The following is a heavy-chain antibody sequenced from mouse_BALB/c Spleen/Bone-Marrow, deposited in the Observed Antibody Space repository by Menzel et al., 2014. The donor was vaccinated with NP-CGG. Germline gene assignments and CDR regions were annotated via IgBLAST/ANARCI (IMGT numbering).Heavy chain of an antibody. CDR1: GFTFXDYY. V-gene: IGHV7-3*02. CDR3: ARDYGSYVRFAY. CDR2: IRNKANGYTT. D-gene: IGHD1-1*02. J-gene: IGHJ3*01. Sequence: EVQLQESGGGLVQPGGSLRLSCATSGFTFXDYYMSWVRQPPGKALEWLGFIRNKANGYTTEYSASVKGRFTISRDNSQGILYLQMNTLRAEDSATYYCARDYGSYVRFAYWGQGTLVTVSA.